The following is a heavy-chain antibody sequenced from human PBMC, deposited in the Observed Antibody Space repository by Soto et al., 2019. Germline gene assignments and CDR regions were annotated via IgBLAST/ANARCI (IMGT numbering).Heavy chain of an antibody. CDR1: GGSINTYNLF. D-gene: IGHD3-9*01. CDR2: IYYSGST. Sequence: SETLSLTCTVSGGSINTYNLFWAWIRQPPGKGLEWIGYIYYSGSTYYNPSLMSRVTISVDTSKNQFSLKLSSVTAADTAVYYCARVTPFYDILTGYTVDYWGQGTLVTVS. CDR3: ARVTPFYDILTGYTVDY. J-gene: IGHJ4*02. V-gene: IGHV4-31*03.